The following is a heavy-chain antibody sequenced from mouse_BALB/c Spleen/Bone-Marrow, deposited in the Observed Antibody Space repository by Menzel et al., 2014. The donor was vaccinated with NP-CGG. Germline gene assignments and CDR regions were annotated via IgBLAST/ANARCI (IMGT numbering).Heavy chain of an antibody. J-gene: IGHJ1*01. CDR2: IRNKAKGYTT. Sequence: DVKLVESGGGSVQPGGSLRLSCATSGFTFTDYYMSWVRQPPGKALGWLGFIRNKAKGYTTDYSASVKGRFTISRDNSQRILYLQMNTLRAEDSATYYCARDENVGIYWYFDVWGAGTTVIVSS. CDR3: ARDENVGIYWYFDV. CDR1: GFTFTDYY. V-gene: IGHV7-3*02.